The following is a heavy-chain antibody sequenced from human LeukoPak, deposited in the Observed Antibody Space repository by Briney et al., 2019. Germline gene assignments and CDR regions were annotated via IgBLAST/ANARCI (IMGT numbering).Heavy chain of an antibody. J-gene: IGHJ4*02. CDR2: FDPEDGET. CDR1: GYTLTELS. Sequence: ASVKVSCKVSGYTLTELSMHWVRQAPGKGLEWMGGFDPEDGETIYAQKFQGRVTMTEHTSTDTAYMELSSLRSEDAAVYYCATTLPKDIVATISIPFDYWGQGTPDTVSS. D-gene: IGHD5-12*01. V-gene: IGHV1-24*01. CDR3: ATTLPKDIVATISIPFDY.